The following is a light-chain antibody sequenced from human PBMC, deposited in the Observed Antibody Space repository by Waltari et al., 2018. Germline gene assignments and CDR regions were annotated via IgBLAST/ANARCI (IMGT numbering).Light chain of an antibody. Sequence: EIVLTQSPVTLSLSPGERATLSCRASQTVRSYLAWYQQRPAKTPRLLIFDASSRATGIAAKFSGSGSGTDFTLTVSNLEPEDFAVYYCQQRSNWPYTFGQGTRVEIK. CDR2: DAS. CDR1: QTVRSY. CDR3: QQRSNWPYT. J-gene: IGKJ2*01. V-gene: IGKV3-11*01.